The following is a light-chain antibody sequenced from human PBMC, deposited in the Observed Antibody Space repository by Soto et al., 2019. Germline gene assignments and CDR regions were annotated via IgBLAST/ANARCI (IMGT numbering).Light chain of an antibody. Sequence: QSALTQPASVSGSPGQSITISCTGTSSDVGSYNLVSWYQQRPGKAPKLMIYEGSKRPSGVSDRFSGSKSGNTASLTISGLQAEDEADYYCCSYATSNTYVFGTGTKLTVL. J-gene: IGLJ1*01. CDR3: CSYATSNTYV. CDR1: SSDVGSYNL. V-gene: IGLV2-23*01. CDR2: EGS.